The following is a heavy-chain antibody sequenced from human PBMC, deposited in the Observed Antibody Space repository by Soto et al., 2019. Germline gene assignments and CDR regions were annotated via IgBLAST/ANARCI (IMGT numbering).Heavy chain of an antibody. Sequence: ASVKVSCKASGYTFTGYYMHWVRQAPGQGLEWMGWINPNSGGTNYAQKFQGWVTMTRDTSISTAYMELSRLRSDGTAVYYCARGSRGYSNYFDYWGQGTLVTVSS. J-gene: IGHJ4*02. D-gene: IGHD4-4*01. V-gene: IGHV1-2*04. CDR2: INPNSGGT. CDR1: GYTFTGYY. CDR3: ARGSRGYSNYFDY.